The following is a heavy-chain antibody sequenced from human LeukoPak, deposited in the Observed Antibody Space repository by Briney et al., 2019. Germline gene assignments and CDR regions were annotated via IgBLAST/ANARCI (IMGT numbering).Heavy chain of an antibody. CDR2: IYYSGST. CDR1: GGSISSYY. D-gene: IGHD1-26*01. Sequence: SETLSLTCTVSGGSISSYYWSWIRQPPGKGLEWIGYIYYSGSTNYNPSLKSRVTISVDTSKNQSSLKLSSVTAADTAVYYCAREGGGSLRGGGYYFDYWGQGTLVTVSS. V-gene: IGHV4-59*01. CDR3: AREGGGSLRGGGYYFDY. J-gene: IGHJ4*02.